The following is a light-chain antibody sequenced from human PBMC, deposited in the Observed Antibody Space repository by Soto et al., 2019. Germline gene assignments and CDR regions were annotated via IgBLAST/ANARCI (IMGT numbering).Light chain of an antibody. CDR1: QPITNW. J-gene: IGKJ5*01. CDR2: GAS. CDR3: QHFGGTAFT. V-gene: IGKV3-20*01. Sequence: TQSPSTLSASVGDTVTITCRASQPITNWLAWYQQRPGQTPSLLIYGASTRATGIPDRFSGSGSGTHFTLTISRLEPGDFAVYYCQHFGGTAFTFGQGTRLEIK.